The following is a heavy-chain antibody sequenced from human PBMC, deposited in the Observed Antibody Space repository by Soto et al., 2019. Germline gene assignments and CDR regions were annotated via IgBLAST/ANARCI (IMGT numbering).Heavy chain of an antibody. CDR3: ARDPGGTFDY. CDR1: GGSVSSGSYY. CDR2: IYYSGST. V-gene: IGHV4-61*01. Sequence: SETLSLTCTVSGGSVSSGSYYWSWIRQPPGKGLEWIGYIYYSGSTNYNPSLKSRVTISVDTSKNQFSLKLSSVTAADTAVYYCARDPGGTFDYWGQGTLVTVSS. J-gene: IGHJ4*02. D-gene: IGHD3-16*01.